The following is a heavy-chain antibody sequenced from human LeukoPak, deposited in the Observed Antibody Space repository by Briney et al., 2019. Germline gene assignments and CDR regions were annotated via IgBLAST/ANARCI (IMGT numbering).Heavy chain of an antibody. CDR2: IYPGDSDT. J-gene: IGHJ4*02. CDR3: ATPYPREYCSSSACYFNY. CDR1: GYSFTSYW. D-gene: IGHD2/OR15-2a*01. Sequence: GESLKISCKGSGYSFTSYWIGWVRQMSGKGLEWMGIIYPGDSDTRYSPSFEGQVTISADKSIRAASLEWSSLKASDTAMYYCATPYPREYCSSSACYFNYWGQGTLVTVSS. V-gene: IGHV5-51*06.